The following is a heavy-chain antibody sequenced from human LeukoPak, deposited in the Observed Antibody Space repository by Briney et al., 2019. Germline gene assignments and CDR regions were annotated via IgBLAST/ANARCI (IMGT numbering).Heavy chain of an antibody. CDR2: IKQDGSEK. Sequence: PGGSLRLSCAASGFTFSSYWMSWVRQAPGKGLEWVANIKQDGSEKYYVDSVKVRFTISRDNAKNSLYLQMNSLRAEDTAVYCCARVWFGELVDYWGQGTLVTVSS. J-gene: IGHJ4*02. V-gene: IGHV3-7*04. CDR3: ARVWFGELVDY. D-gene: IGHD3-10*01. CDR1: GFTFSSYW.